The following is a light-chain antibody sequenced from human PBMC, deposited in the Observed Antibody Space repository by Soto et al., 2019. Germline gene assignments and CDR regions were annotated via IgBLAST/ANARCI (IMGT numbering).Light chain of an antibody. CDR3: QQYNSYCT. V-gene: IGKV1-5*01. CDR2: DAS. CDR1: QSVSSW. Sequence: DIQMTQSPSTLSASVGDRVTITCRASQSVSSWLAWYQQKPGKAPKLLIYDASSLESGVPSRFSGSGSGTEFTLTISSLQPDDFATYYCQQYNSYCTFGQGTKLEFK. J-gene: IGKJ2*02.